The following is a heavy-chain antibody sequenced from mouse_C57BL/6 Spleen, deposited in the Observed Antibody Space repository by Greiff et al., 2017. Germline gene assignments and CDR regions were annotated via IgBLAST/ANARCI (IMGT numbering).Heavy chain of an antibody. CDR2: ISSGGSYT. J-gene: IGHJ3*01. CDR3: ARLTGTGPFAY. V-gene: IGHV5-6*02. CDR1: GFTFSSSG. Sequence: EVKVEESGGDLVKPGGSLKLSCAASGFTFSSSGMSWVRQTPDTRLEWVATISSGGSYTSYPDSVKGRFTISRDNAKYTLYLQMSSLKSEDTAMYYCARLTGTGPFAYWGQGTLVTVSA. D-gene: IGHD4-1*01.